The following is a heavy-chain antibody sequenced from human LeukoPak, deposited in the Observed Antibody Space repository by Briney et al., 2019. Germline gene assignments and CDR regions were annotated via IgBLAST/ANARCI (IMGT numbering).Heavy chain of an antibody. V-gene: IGHV3-23*01. CDR1: GFTFGSYA. CDR3: AKSQSHIVVVVSAITPEY. D-gene: IGHD2-15*01. CDR2: IGGSGGGT. Sequence: GGSLRLSCAASGFTFGSYAMGWVRQAPGKGLEWVSSIGGSGGGTYYADSVKGRFTISRDNSKNTLYLQINSLRAEDTAVYYCAKSQSHIVVVVSAITPEYWGQGTLVTVSS. J-gene: IGHJ4*02.